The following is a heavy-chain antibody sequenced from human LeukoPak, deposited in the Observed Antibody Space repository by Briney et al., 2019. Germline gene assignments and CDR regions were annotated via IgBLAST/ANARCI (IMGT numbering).Heavy chain of an antibody. CDR2: IYYSGST. J-gene: IGHJ4*02. CDR3: ARSLDAVTSNFDY. V-gene: IGHV4-30-4*01. CDR1: GGSFSGYY. Sequence: SETLSLTCAVYGGSFSGYYWSWIRQPPGKGLEWIGYIYYSGSTYYNPSLKSRVTISVDTSKNQFSLKLSSVTAADTAAYYCARSLDAVTSNFDYWGQGTLVTVSS. D-gene: IGHD2-21*02.